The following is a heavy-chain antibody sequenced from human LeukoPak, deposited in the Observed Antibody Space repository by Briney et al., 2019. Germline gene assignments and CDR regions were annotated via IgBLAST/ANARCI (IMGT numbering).Heavy chain of an antibody. D-gene: IGHD3-22*01. V-gene: IGHV3-49*04. Sequence: PGRSLRLSCTTFGFTFGDYAMTWVRQAPGKGLEWLGFIGSKTSGGTTDYAASVKGRFTISRDDSKSIAYLQMNTLKTEDAAIYYCARGAFEYDTSGYYYTFDYWGQGSLVTVSS. CDR2: IGSKTSGGTT. J-gene: IGHJ4*02. CDR3: ARGAFEYDTSGYYYTFDY. CDR1: GFTFGDYA.